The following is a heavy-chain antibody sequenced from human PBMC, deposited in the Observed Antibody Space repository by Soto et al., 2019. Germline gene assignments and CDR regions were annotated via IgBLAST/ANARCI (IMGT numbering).Heavy chain of an antibody. CDR1: GFTFSSYW. D-gene: IGHD3-22*01. CDR3: ARVYDSTKPRPYYFDY. V-gene: IGHV3-7*05. CDR2: IKQDGSEK. Sequence: PGGSLRLSCAASGFTFSSYWMSWVRQAPGKGLEWVANIKQDGSEKYYVDSVKGRFAISRDNAKNSLYLQMNSLRAEDTAVYYCARVYDSTKPRPYYFDYWGQGTLVTVSS. J-gene: IGHJ4*02.